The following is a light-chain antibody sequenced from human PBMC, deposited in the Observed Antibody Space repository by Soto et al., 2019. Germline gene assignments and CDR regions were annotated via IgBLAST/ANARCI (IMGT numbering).Light chain of an antibody. J-gene: IGKJ4*01. V-gene: IGKV2-24*01. CDR1: QSLVHSDGNTY. CDR2: EVS. CDR3: MQTTQFPLT. Sequence: DIVLTQTPLSSPVTLGQPASISCRSSQSLVHSDGNTYLNWLQQRPGQPPRLLIYEVSNRFSGVPERFSGSGAGTDFTLEISRVEAEDVGVYYCMQTTQFPLTFCGGTKVEIK.